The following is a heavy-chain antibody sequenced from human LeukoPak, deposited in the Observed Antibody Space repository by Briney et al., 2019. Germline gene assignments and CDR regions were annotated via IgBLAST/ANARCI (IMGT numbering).Heavy chain of an antibody. V-gene: IGHV3-30-3*01. CDR2: ISYDGSNK. Sequence: GRSLRLSCAASGFTFSSYAMHWVRQAPGKGLEWMAVISYDGSNKYYADSVKGRFTISRDNSKNTLYLQMNSLRAEDTAVYYCARDLVVVRGLNWFDPWGQGTLVTVSS. CDR3: ARDLVVVRGLNWFDP. J-gene: IGHJ5*02. CDR1: GFTFSSYA. D-gene: IGHD3-10*01.